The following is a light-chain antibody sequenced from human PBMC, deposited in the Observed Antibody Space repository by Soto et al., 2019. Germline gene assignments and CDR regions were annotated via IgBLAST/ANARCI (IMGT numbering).Light chain of an antibody. CDR3: QESHRDLLI. V-gene: IGKV1-39*01. CDR1: QGISGY. J-gene: IGKJ3*01. CDR2: AAS. Sequence: DIQLTQSPSFLSASVGDRVTITCRASQGISGYLAWYQQKPGKAPKLLIYAASSLQSGVPSRFSGSGSGTDFTLTINSLQPEDFGTYYCQESHRDLLIFGPGTKVDIK.